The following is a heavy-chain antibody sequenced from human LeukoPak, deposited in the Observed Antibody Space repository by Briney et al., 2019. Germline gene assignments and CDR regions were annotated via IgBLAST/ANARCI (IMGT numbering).Heavy chain of an antibody. J-gene: IGHJ3*02. Sequence: PGGSLRLSCAASGFTFSNAWMSWVRQAPGKGLEWVGRIKSKTDGGTTDYAAPVKGRFTISRDDSKNTLYLQMNSLKTEDTAVYYCASGKDSSGWYAFDIWGQGTMVTVSS. CDR3: ASGKDSSGWYAFDI. V-gene: IGHV3-15*01. D-gene: IGHD6-19*01. CDR2: IKSKTDGGTT. CDR1: GFTFSNAW.